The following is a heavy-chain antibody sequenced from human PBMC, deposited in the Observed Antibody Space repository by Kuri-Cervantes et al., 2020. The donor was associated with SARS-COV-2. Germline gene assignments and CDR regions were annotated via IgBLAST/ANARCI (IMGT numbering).Heavy chain of an antibody. CDR2: FDPEDGET. CDR3: ATTPLAAAGMYYYYYYMDV. CDR1: GYTLTELS. Sequence: ASVKVSCKVSGYTLTELSMHWVRQAPGKGLEWMGGFDPEDGETIYAQKFQGRVTMTEDTSTDTAYMELSSLRSEDTAVYYGATTPLAAAGMYYYYYYMDVWGKGTTVTVSS. D-gene: IGHD6-13*01. V-gene: IGHV1-24*01. J-gene: IGHJ6*03.